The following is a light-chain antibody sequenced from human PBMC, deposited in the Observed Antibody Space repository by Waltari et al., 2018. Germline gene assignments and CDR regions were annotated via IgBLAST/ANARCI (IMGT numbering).Light chain of an antibody. CDR3: QSWDSDLT. CDR2: QDN. J-gene: IGLJ2*01. CDR1: NLGGKY. V-gene: IGLV3-1*01. Sequence: SYEVTQPPPVSVSPGQTATIPCSGDNLGGKYVCWFQHKPGKAPVLIIHQDNKRPSGIPGRFSASNSGNTATLTFSGAQAVDEADYYCQSWDSDLTLGGGTKRTVL.